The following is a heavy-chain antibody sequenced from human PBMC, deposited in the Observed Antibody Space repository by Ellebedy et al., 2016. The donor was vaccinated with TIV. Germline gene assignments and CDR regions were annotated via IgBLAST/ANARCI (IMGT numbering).Heavy chain of an antibody. V-gene: IGHV3-30*04. CDR1: GFTLSNYA. D-gene: IGHD2-2*02. J-gene: IGHJ4*02. Sequence: GESLKISXAASGFTLSNYAMHWVRQPPGKGLEWVALIKYDGSSKYYADSVKGRFTVSKDRSKNTLDLQMNSLSPEDTAIYYCAKDPNSYCKTTSCYKYFDSWGQGTLITVSS. CDR2: IKYDGSSK. CDR3: AKDPNSYCKTTSCYKYFDS.